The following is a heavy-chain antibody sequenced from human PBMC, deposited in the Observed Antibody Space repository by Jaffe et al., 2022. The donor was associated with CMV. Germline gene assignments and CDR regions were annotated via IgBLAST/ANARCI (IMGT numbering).Heavy chain of an antibody. D-gene: IGHD3-22*01. CDR3: ARNTYYYDSSGYPVFDY. J-gene: IGHJ4*02. CDR2: IYYSGST. V-gene: IGHV4-39*01. CDR1: GGSISSSSYY. Sequence: QLQLQESGPGLVKPSETLSLTCTVSGGSISSSSYYWGWIRQPPGKGLEWIGSIYYSGSTYYNPSLKSRVTISVDTSKNQFSLKLSSVTAADTAVYYCARNTYYYDSSGYPVFDYWGQGTLVTVSS.